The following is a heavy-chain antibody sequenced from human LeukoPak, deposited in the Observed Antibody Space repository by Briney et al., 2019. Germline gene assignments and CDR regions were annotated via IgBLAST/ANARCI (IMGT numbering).Heavy chain of an antibody. V-gene: IGHV3-23*01. Sequence: PGGSLRLSCAASGFTFGSYAMSWVRQAPGKGLEWVSAISGSGGSTYYADSVKGRFTISRDNSKNTLYLQMNSLRAEDTAVYYCAKKGAWGRYFDWLLSIDFDYWGQGTLVTVSS. CDR1: GFTFGSYA. D-gene: IGHD3-9*01. CDR2: ISGSGGST. CDR3: AKKGAWGRYFDWLLSIDFDY. J-gene: IGHJ4*02.